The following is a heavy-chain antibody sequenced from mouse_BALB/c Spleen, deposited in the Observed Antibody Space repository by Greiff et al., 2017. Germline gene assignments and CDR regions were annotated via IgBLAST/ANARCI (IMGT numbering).Heavy chain of an antibody. V-gene: IGHV3-6*02. CDR1: GYSITSGYY. D-gene: IGHD3-1*01. CDR3: AREGLTHFDY. J-gene: IGHJ2*01. Sequence: EVQLQQSGPGLVKPSQSLSLTCSVTGYSITSGYYWNWIRQFPGNKLEWMGYISYDGSNNYNPSLKNRISITRDTSKNQFFLKLNSVTTEDTATYYCAREGLTHFDYWGQGTTLTVSS. CDR2: ISYDGSN.